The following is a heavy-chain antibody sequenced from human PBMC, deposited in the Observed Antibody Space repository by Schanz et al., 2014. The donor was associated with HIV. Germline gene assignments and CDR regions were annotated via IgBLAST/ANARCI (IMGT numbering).Heavy chain of an antibody. D-gene: IGHD6-6*01. V-gene: IGHV3-33*08. CDR2: IWYDGSNK. J-gene: IGHJ4*02. Sequence: QVQLVESGGGVVQPGRSLRLSCAASGFTFSDYGIHWVRQAPGKGLQWVAVIWYDGSNKYYADSVKGRFTISRDNSKNTLYLQMNSLRAEDTAVYYCARGDAARGDYWGQGTLVTVSS. CDR3: ARGDAARGDY. CDR1: GFTFSDYG.